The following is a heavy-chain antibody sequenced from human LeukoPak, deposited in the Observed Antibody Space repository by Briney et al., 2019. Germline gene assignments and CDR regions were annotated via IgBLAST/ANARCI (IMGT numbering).Heavy chain of an antibody. CDR2: SNPNSGGT. CDR3: ARELGSPSRPEDWFDP. Sequence: ASVKVSCKASGGTFSSYAISWVRQAPGQGLEWMGRSNPNSGGTNYAQKFQGRVTMTRDTSISTAYMEMSRLRSDDTAVYYCARELGSPSRPEDWFDPWGQGTLVTVSS. CDR1: GGTFSSYA. D-gene: IGHD3-10*01. V-gene: IGHV1-2*06. J-gene: IGHJ5*02.